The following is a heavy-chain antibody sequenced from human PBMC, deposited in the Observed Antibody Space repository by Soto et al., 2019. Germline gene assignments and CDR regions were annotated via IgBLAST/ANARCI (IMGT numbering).Heavy chain of an antibody. J-gene: IGHJ3*02. CDR1: GGSIGSLSDC. D-gene: IGHD3-22*01. CDR2: IYYSGST. Sequence: PSETMSLPRTVAGGSIGSLSDCWGRIRQPPGKGLEWIGSIYYSGSTYYNPSLKSRVTISVDTSKNQFSLKLSSVTAADTAVYYCARHAPMIGRGLSGLDILGQGTMVTGSS. V-gene: IGHV4-39*01. CDR3: ARHAPMIGRGLSGLDI.